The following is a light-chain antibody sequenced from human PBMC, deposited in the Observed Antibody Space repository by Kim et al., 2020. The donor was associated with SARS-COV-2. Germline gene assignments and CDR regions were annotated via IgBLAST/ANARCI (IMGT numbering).Light chain of an antibody. CDR1: SGHSSYA. CDR2: LYSDGRH. Sequence: QLVLTQSPSASASPGASVRLTCTLSSGHSSYAIAWYKQQPDKSPRFLMRLYSDGRHVKGDGIPDRLSGSTSGPERYLTISGLQSDDEADYYCQTFGSDTVFFGGGTQLSVL. V-gene: IGLV4-69*01. CDR3: QTFGSDTVF. J-gene: IGLJ2*01.